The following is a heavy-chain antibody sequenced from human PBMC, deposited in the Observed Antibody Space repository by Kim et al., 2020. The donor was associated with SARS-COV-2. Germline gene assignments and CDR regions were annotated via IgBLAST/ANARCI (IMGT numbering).Heavy chain of an antibody. J-gene: IGHJ4*02. V-gene: IGHV4-59*01. Sequence: SETLSLTCTVSGGSISSYYWSWIRQPPGKGLEWIGYIYYSGSTNYNPSLKSRVTISVDTSKNQFSLKLSSVTAADTAVYYCARVLGYCSSTSCYSYFDHWGQGNLVTVSS. CDR2: IYYSGST. D-gene: IGHD2-2*02. CDR1: GGSISSYY. CDR3: ARVLGYCSSTSCYSYFDH.